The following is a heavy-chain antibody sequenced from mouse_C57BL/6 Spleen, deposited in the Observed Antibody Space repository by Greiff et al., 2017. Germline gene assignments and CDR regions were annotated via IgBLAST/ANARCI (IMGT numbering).Heavy chain of an antibody. CDR2: IYPRSGNT. V-gene: IGHV1-81*01. J-gene: IGHJ1*03. CDR3: ATPTVVARYWYFDV. CDR1: GYTFTSYG. D-gene: IGHD1-1*01. Sequence: QVHVKQSGAELARPGASVKLSCKASGYTFTSYGISWVKQRTGQGLEWIGEIYPRSGNTYYNEKFKGKATLTADKSSSTAYMELRSLTSEDSAVYFCATPTVVARYWYFDVWGTGTTVTVSS.